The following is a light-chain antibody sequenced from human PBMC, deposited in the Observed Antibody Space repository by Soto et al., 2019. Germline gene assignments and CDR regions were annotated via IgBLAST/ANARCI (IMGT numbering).Light chain of an antibody. J-gene: IGKJ1*01. V-gene: IGKV3-20*01. CDR1: QSVTSSY. CDR2: GAS. CDR3: QQYHDLWA. Sequence: EIVLTPSPGTLSLSPGERATLSCRASQSVTSSYLAWYQQKPGQAPRLLIHGASSRATGIPDRFSGGGSGTDFTLTICRLEPEDFAVYYCQQYHDLWAFGQGTKVEIK.